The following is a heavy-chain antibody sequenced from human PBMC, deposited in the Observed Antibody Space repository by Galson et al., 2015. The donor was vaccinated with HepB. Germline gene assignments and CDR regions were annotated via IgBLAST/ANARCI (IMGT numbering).Heavy chain of an antibody. J-gene: IGHJ4*02. CDR2: ISSSSSTI. CDR3: ARDPDDYGGNSCPFSLDY. CDR1: GFTFSSYS. Sequence: SLRLSCTASGFTFSSYSMNWVRQAPGKGLEWVSYISSSSSTIYYADSVKGRFTISRDNAKNSLYLQMNSLRDEDTGVYYCARDPDDYGGNSCPFSLDYWGQGTLVTVSS. D-gene: IGHD4-23*01. V-gene: IGHV3-48*02.